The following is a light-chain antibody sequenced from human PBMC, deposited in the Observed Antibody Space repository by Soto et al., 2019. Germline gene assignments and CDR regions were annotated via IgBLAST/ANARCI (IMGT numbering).Light chain of an antibody. Sequence: ETVLTQSPGTLSLSPGERATLSCRASQSVSSSDLAWYQQKPGQAPRLLIYGASRRATGIPDRFSGSGSGTDFPLTISRLEPEDFAVYYCQQYGRSPPSWTFGQGTKVEIK. CDR2: GAS. CDR3: QQYGRSPPSWT. V-gene: IGKV3-20*01. J-gene: IGKJ1*01. CDR1: QSVSSSD.